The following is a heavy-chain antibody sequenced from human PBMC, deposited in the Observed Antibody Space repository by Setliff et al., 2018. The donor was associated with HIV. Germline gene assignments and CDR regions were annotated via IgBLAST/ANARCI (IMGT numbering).Heavy chain of an antibody. CDR1: GGAFTSYA. CDR3: APDFGDNWFDP. CDR2: IIPVYHTT. D-gene: IGHD4-17*01. V-gene: IGHV1-69*06. Sequence: SVKVSCKASGGAFTSYAFSWVRQAPGQGLEWMGRIIPVYHTTDYAPQFQGRVTITADKSTSTVYMDLSNLRSDDTATYYCAPDFGDNWFDPWGQGTLVTVS. J-gene: IGHJ5*02.